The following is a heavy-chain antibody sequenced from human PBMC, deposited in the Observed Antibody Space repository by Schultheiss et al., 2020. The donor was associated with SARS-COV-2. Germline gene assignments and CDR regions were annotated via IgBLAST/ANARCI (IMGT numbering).Heavy chain of an antibody. Sequence: TLSLTCTVSGGSISSYYWSWVRQHPGKGLEWIGNIYYSGSTYYNPSLKSRVTISVDTSKNQFSLKLSSVTAADTAVYYCARVPGYYGMDVWGQGTTVTVSS. D-gene: IGHD1-1*01. CDR3: ARVPGYYGMDV. CDR1: GGSISSYY. V-gene: IGHV4-59*01. J-gene: IGHJ6*02. CDR2: IYYSGST.